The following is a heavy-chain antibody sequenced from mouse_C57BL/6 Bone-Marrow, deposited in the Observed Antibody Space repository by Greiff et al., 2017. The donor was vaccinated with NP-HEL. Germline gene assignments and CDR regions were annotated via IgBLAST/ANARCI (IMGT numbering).Heavy chain of an antibody. D-gene: IGHD2-5*01. V-gene: IGHV1-58*01. Sequence: EVQLQQSGAELVRPGSSVKLSCKTSGYTFTSYGINWVKQRPGQGLEWIGYINIGNGHTEYNEKFKGKATLTSDTSSSTAYMQLSSLTSEDSAIYFCACSNLDYWGQGTTLTVSS. J-gene: IGHJ2*01. CDR2: INIGNGHT. CDR1: GYTFTSYG. CDR3: ACSNLDY.